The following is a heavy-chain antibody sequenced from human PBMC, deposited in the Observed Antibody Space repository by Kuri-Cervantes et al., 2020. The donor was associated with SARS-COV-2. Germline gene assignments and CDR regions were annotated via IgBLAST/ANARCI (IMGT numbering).Heavy chain of an antibody. CDR1: GDSVSSNSAA. V-gene: IGHV6-1*01. J-gene: IGHJ4*02. CDR3: VRATVGGTRENHEFDY. CDR2: TYYRYKWYN. D-gene: IGHD1-26*01. Sequence: LRLSCAISGDSVSSNSAAWNWIRQSPSRGLEWLGRTYYRYKWYNDYAVSVKSRITINPDTSKNQFSLQLNSVDPEDTAVDCCVRATVGGTRENHEFDYWGQGTLVTVSS.